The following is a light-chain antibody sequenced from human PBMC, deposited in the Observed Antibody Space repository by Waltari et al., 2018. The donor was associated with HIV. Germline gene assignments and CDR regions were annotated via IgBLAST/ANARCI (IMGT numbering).Light chain of an antibody. V-gene: IGLV2-14*01. CDR3: SSYTTGSTLVV. Sequence: QSALTQPASVSGSPGQSITISCTGTSSDVGGYHYVSWYHQFPGKAPKLMSSEVSKRPSGVSDRLSGSKSGNTASLTISGLQAEDEADYYCSSYTTGSTLVVFGTGTKVIVL. CDR2: EVS. J-gene: IGLJ1*01. CDR1: SSDVGGYHY.